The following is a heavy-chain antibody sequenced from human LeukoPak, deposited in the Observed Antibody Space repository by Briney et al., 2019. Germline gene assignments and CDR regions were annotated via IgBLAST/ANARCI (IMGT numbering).Heavy chain of an antibody. CDR2: FSYNVHS. D-gene: IGHD6-13*01. Sequence: PSETLSLTCTASGGPVSSSNYYWSWIRQPPGKGLEWVGFFSYNVHSDYNPSLKSRVTISVDTSKNQFSLRLSSVTAADTAIYYCARVSVAGTGPDYWGQGTLVTVSS. V-gene: IGHV4-61*01. J-gene: IGHJ4*02. CDR3: ARVSVAGTGPDY. CDR1: GGPVSSSNYY.